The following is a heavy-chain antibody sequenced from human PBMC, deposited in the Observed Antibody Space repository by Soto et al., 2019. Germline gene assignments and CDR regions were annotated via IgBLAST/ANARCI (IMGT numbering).Heavy chain of an antibody. V-gene: IGHV4-39*01. J-gene: IGHJ4*02. CDR1: GGSFSSSSYY. Sequence: QLQLQESGPGLVKPSETLSLTCTVSGGSFSSSSYYWGWPRQAPGKGLEWIGRIYYSGSTYYNPSLKSRITIAVDTSKNQFSLKLSSVTAADPAVYYCARHIDYWGQGTLVTVSS. CDR2: IYYSGST. CDR3: ARHIDY.